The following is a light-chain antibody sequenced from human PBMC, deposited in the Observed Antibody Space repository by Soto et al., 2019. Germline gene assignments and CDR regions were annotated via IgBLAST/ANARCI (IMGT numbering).Light chain of an antibody. V-gene: IGKV3D-20*02. CDR2: DAS. Sequence: TQSPAPLSVSPGERATLSCRASQSVSNNYLAWYQQKPGQTPRLLVYDASTRATGIPARFSGSGSGTDFTLSISSLEPEDFAVYFCQQRSDWPLTVGGGTKVDIK. CDR3: QQRSDWPLT. CDR1: QSVSNNY. J-gene: IGKJ4*01.